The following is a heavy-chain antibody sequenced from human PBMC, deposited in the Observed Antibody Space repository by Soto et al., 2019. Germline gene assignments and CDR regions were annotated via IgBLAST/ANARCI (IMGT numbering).Heavy chain of an antibody. CDR3: ESDGSYEYSKRFDC. CDR2: IRPCNGNT. D-gene: IGHD4-4*01. CDR1: AYTFTIYG. Sequence: ASVNVSCKASAYTFTIYGISCVLRAPGQVLEWMGWIRPCNGNTNYAQKLQGRVTMTTDASTSTAYMELRSLRSDDTAVYYFESDGSYEYSKRFDCWGQGNLVTVSS. J-gene: IGHJ4*02. V-gene: IGHV1-18*01.